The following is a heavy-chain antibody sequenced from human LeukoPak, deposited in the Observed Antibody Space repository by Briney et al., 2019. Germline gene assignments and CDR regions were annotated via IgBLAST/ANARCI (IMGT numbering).Heavy chain of an antibody. D-gene: IGHD2-2*01. J-gene: IGHJ5*02. CDR2: FDPEDGET. CDR1: GYTLTELS. V-gene: IGHV1-24*01. CDR3: ATVQLLFTWFDP. Sequence: ASVKVSCKVSGYTLTELSMHWVRQAPGKGLEWMGGFDPEDGETIYAQKFQGRVTMTEDTSTDTAYIELSSLRSEDTAVYYCATVQLLFTWFDPWGQGTLVTVSS.